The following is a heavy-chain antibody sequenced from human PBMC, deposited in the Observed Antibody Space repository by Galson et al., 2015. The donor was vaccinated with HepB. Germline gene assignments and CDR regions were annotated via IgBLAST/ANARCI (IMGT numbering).Heavy chain of an antibody. CDR1: GESLSDYY. D-gene: IGHD3-3*01. Sequence: SETLSLTCGVDGESLSDYYWSWIRQPPGKGLEWIGEINHSGDTRYNPSLKSRVTLSVDTSKNQFSLKMNSVTAADTAVYYCARGRRGSIFGVVIRSWFDPWGQGTLFTVSS. J-gene: IGHJ5*02. V-gene: IGHV4-34*01. CDR2: INHSGDT. CDR3: ARGRRGSIFGVVIRSWFDP.